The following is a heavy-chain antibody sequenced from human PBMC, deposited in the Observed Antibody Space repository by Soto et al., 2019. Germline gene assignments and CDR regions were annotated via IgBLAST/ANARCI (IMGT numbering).Heavy chain of an antibody. J-gene: IGHJ3*02. D-gene: IGHD6-19*01. CDR3: AKVAGGGSDWSGDPFHI. CDR2: ISWNSGYL. V-gene: IGHV3-9*01. CDR1: GFTFQESA. Sequence: FLRLSCLGSGFTFQESAIHGVRQAPGKDLEWVSGISWNSGYLGYVESVKGRFTISRDNAKNSLFLQMNSLRPEDTALYYCAKVAGGGSDWSGDPFHIWGQGTMVTVSS.